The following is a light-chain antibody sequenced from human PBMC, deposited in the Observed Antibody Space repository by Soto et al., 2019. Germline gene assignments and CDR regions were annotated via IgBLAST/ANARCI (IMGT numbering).Light chain of an antibody. Sequence: EIVVTQSPATLSLSPGERATLSCRASETIYSFLGWYQQKRGHAPRLLIYDASKRAPGIPVRFSGSGSGTDFTLTISSLEPEDFAVYYCQQRRSWPLTFGGGTKVE. CDR3: QQRRSWPLT. J-gene: IGKJ4*01. CDR1: ETIYSF. CDR2: DAS. V-gene: IGKV3-11*01.